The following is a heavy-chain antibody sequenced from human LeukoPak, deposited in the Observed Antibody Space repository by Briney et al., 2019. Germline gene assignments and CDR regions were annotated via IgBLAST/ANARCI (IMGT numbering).Heavy chain of an antibody. CDR1: GFTFTNAR. V-gene: IGHV3-15*01. Sequence: GGFLRLSCVDSGFTFTNARMSWVRQAPGKGLEWIGRTKSKTDGETTNYAEPVRGRFTISRDDSKGAVYLQMNSLKIEDTAVYYCTTDLGTYYHGSQRLIPIDYWGQGTLVTVSS. J-gene: IGHJ4*02. CDR2: TKSKTDGETT. D-gene: IGHD3-10*01. CDR3: TTDLGTYYHGSQRLIPIDY.